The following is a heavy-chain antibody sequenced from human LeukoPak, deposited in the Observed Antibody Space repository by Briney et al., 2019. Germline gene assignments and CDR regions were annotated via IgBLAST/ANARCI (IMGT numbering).Heavy chain of an antibody. CDR1: GYTFTGYY. D-gene: IGHD6-25*01. J-gene: IGHJ3*02. CDR2: INPNSGGT. Sequence: GASVKVSCKASGYTFTGYYMHWVRQAPGQGLEWMGWINPNSGGTNYAQKFQGRVTMTRDTSISTAYMELSRLRSDDTAVYYCARERSYSSGPGAFDIWGQGTMVTVSS. CDR3: ARERSYSSGPGAFDI. V-gene: IGHV1-2*02.